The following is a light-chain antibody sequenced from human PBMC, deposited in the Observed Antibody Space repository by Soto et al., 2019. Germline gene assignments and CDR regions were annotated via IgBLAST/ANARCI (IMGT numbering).Light chain of an antibody. V-gene: IGLV2-14*01. Sequence: SALTQPASVSGSPGQSITISCTGTSSDVGGYNYVSWYQQHPGKAPKLMIYEVSNRPSGVSNRFSGCKSGNTASLTISGLQAEDEADYYCSSYTSSSTRVFGGGTKVTVL. CDR2: EVS. CDR1: SSDVGGYNY. CDR3: SSYTSSSTRV. J-gene: IGLJ3*02.